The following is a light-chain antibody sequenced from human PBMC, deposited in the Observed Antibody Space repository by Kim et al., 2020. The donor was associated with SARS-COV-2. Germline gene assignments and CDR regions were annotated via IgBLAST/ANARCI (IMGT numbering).Light chain of an antibody. J-gene: IGKJ4*01. Sequence: EIVLTQSPATLSLSPGERAALSCRASQSVSSSYLAWYQQKPGQAPRLLIYGASSRATGIPDRFSGSGSGTDFTLTITRLEPDEFAVYYCQQYGTSPLTYGGGTKVDIK. V-gene: IGKV3-20*01. CDR2: GAS. CDR3: QQYGTSPLT. CDR1: QSVSSSY.